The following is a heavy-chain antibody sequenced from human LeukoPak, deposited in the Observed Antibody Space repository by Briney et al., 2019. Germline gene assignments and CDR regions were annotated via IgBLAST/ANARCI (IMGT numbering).Heavy chain of an antibody. J-gene: IGHJ6*04. CDR1: GGSISSYY. Sequence: PSETLSLTCTVSGGSISSYYWSWIRQPPGKGLEWIGEINHSGSTNYNPSLKSRVTISVDTSKNQFSLKLSSVTAADTAVYYCARVRVTMDVWGKGTTVTVSS. V-gene: IGHV4-34*01. CDR2: INHSGST. CDR3: ARVRVTMDV. D-gene: IGHD4-23*01.